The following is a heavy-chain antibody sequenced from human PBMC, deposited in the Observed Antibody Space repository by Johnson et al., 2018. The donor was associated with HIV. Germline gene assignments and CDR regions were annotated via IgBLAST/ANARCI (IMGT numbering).Heavy chain of an antibody. D-gene: IGHD4-17*01. V-gene: IGHV3-NL1*01. CDR2: ISGSGGST. CDR3: ARDGTTGPSGDAFDI. Sequence: QVQLVESGGGVVQPGRSLRLSCAASGFTFSSYGMHWVRQAPGKGLAWVSAISGSGGSTYYADSVKGRFTISRDNSKNTLYLQMNSLRAEDTALYYCARDGTTGPSGDAFDIWGQGTMVTVSS. J-gene: IGHJ3*02. CDR1: GFTFSSYG.